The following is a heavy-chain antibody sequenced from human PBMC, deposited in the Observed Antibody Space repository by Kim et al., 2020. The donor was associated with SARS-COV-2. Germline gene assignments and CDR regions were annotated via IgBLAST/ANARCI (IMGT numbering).Heavy chain of an antibody. CDR1: GFTVSSNY. D-gene: IGHD3-9*01. CDR3: ARETYDILTGSFDY. V-gene: IGHV3-66*02. Sequence: GGSLRLSCAASGFTVSSNYMSWVRQAPGKGLEWVSVIYSGGSTYYADSVKGRFTISRDNSKNTLYLQMNSLRAEDTAVYYCARETYDILTGSFDYWGQGTLVTVSS. J-gene: IGHJ4*02. CDR2: IYSGGST.